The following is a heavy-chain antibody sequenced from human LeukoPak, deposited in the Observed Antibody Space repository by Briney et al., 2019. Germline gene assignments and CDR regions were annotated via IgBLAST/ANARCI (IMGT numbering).Heavy chain of an antibody. Sequence: ASVKVSCKASGHTFTSYYMHWVRQAPGQGLEWMGIINPSGGSTSYAQKFQGRVTMTRDTSTSTVYMELSSLRSEDTAVYYCARALLRYFDWLCLGYWGQGTLVTVSS. CDR2: INPSGGST. CDR1: GHTFTSYY. D-gene: IGHD3-9*01. J-gene: IGHJ4*02. V-gene: IGHV1-46*03. CDR3: ARALLRYFDWLCLGY.